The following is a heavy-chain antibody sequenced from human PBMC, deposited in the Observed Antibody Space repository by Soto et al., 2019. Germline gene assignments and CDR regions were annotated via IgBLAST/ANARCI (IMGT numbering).Heavy chain of an antibody. Sequence: QVHLQQWGAGLLKPSGTLSLTCAVSGGSFSDAFWSWVRQSPGRGLEWIGEVFHTGTTNYNPSLKSRVTLSVDTAKNQFSLRLTSVTAADSAVYYCARAPRELLAEGPLFLYYYYVLDVWGQGTTVTVSS. D-gene: IGHD1-7*01. V-gene: IGHV4-34*12. CDR2: VFHTGTT. CDR3: ARAPRELLAEGPLFLYYYYVLDV. J-gene: IGHJ6*02. CDR1: GGSFSDAF.